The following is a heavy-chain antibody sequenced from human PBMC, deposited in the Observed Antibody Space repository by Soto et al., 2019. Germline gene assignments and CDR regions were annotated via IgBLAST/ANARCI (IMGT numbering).Heavy chain of an antibody. CDR3: ARGRLYSSGWYGERRYYGMDV. CDR2: IHYSGST. J-gene: IGHJ6*02. V-gene: IGHV4-59*11. CDR1: GGSISSHY. Sequence: SETLSLTCTVSGGSISSHYWSWIRQPPGKGLEWIGYIHYSGSTNYNPSLKSRVTISVDASKNQFSLKLSSMTAVDSAVYYCARGRLYSSGWYGERRYYGMDVWGQGTTVTVSS. D-gene: IGHD6-19*01.